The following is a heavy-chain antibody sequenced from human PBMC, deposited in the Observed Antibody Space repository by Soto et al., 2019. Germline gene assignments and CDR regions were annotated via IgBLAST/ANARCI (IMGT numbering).Heavy chain of an antibody. CDR1: GYTFTGYY. CDR3: ARAVVRGVISWFDP. J-gene: IGHJ5*02. Sequence: ASVKVSCKXSGYTFTGYYMHWVRQAPGQGLEWMGWINPNSGGTNYAQKFQGWVTMTRDTSISTAYMELSRLRSDDTAVYYCARAVVRGVISWFDPWGQEPWSPSPQ. V-gene: IGHV1-2*04. CDR2: INPNSGGT. D-gene: IGHD3-10*01.